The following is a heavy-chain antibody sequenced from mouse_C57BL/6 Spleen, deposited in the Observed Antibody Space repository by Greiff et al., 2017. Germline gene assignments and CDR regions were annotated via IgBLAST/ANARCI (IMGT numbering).Heavy chain of an antibody. CDR1: GFTFSNYW. D-gene: IGHD2-9*01. V-gene: IGHV6-3*01. CDR3: TGPYYGYFAY. CDR2: IRLKSDNYAT. J-gene: IGHJ3*01. Sequence: EVKLVESGGGLVQPGGSMKLSCVASGFTFSNYWMNWVRQSPEKGLEWVAQIRLKSDNYATHYAESVKGRFTISRDDSKSSVYLQMNNLRADDTGIYYCTGPYYGYFAYWGQGTLVTVSA.